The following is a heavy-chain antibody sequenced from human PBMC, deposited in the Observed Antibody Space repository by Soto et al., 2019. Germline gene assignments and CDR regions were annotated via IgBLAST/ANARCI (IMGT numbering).Heavy chain of an antibody. CDR3: STRAYDTNGYYRFDP. CDR1: GGSFSGHS. CDR2: INHSGRV. D-gene: IGHD3-22*01. Sequence: SETLSLTCAVYGGSFSGHSWTWIRQSPGRGLEWIGDINHSGRVNYSPSLKSRVTISLDTSKNQFSLTLSAVTAADTAMYYCSTRAYDTNGYYRFDPWGQGTLVTVSS. J-gene: IGHJ5*01. V-gene: IGHV4-34*01.